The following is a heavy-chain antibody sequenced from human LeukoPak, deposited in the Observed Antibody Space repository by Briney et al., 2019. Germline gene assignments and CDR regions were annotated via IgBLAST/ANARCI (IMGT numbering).Heavy chain of an antibody. D-gene: IGHD3-16*01. Sequence: GGSLRLSCAASGFTFSSYGMSWVRQAPGKGLEWVSSTTGSGGSTYYADSVKGRFTLSRDNSKNTLYLQMNSLRVEDTALYYCAKGSEYLWGSLENYYFYYMDVWGKGTTVTVSS. CDR2: TTGSGGST. V-gene: IGHV3-23*01. CDR3: AKGSEYLWGSLENYYFYYMDV. J-gene: IGHJ6*03. CDR1: GFTFSSYG.